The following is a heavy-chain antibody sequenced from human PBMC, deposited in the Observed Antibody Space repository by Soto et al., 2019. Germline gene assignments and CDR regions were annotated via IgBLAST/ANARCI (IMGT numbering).Heavy chain of an antibody. D-gene: IGHD2-2*01. CDR3: AKFSRRYCSSTSCYLGSYFDY. V-gene: IGHV3-23*01. CDR2: ISGSGGST. CDR1: GFTFSSYA. Sequence: PGGSLRLSCAASGFTFSSYAMSWVRQAPGKGLEWVSAISGSGGSTYYADSVKGRFTISRDNSKNTLYLQMNSLRAEDTAVYYCAKFSRRYCSSTSCYLGSYFDYWGQGTLVTVSS. J-gene: IGHJ4*02.